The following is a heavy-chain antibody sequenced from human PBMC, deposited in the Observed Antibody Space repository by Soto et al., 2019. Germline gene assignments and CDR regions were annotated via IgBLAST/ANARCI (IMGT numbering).Heavy chain of an antibody. CDR3: GRDKITCLCGQ. CDR2: INHSGST. J-gene: IGHJ4*02. V-gene: IGHV4-34*01. CDR1: GGSFSGYY. Sequence: QVQLQQWGAGLLKPSETLSLTCAVYGGSFSGYYWTWIRQPPGTGLEWSGEINHSGSTNFNPSLKSRVTTSVEPSKNQFSPELSSVTAADTAVFYCGRDKITCLCGQWGQGTLVTVSS. D-gene: IGHD3-10*01.